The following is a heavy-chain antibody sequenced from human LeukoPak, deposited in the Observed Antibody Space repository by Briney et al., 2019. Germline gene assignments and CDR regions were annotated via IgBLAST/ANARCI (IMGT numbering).Heavy chain of an antibody. D-gene: IGHD3-16*01. V-gene: IGHV3-23*01. CDR2: ISGGGAST. J-gene: IGHJ4*02. CDR1: GFTFSDYA. CDR3: AKASSAYRPYFFAS. Sequence: GGSLRLSCAASGFTFSDYAMAWVRQAPGQGLEWGLAISGGGASTYYADSVKGRFTISRDNSKNTLFLEMSSLRAEDSALYYCAKASSAYRPYFFASWGQGTLVTVSS.